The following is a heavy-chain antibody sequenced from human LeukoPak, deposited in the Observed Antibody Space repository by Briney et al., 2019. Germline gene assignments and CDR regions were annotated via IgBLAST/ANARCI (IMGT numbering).Heavy chain of an antibody. CDR2: FDPDDGET. CDR3: ATVRDCSGGSCLYWYFDL. Sequence: ASVKVSCKVSGHTLTELSMHWVRQAPGKGLEWMGGFDPDDGETIYAQKFQGRVTMTEDTSTDTAYMELSSLRSEDTAVYYCATVRDCSGGSCLYWYFDLWGRGTLVTVSS. CDR1: GHTLTELS. V-gene: IGHV1-24*01. D-gene: IGHD2-15*01. J-gene: IGHJ2*01.